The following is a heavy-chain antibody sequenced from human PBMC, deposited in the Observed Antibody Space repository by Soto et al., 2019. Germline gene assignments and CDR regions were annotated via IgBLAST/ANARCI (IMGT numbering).Heavy chain of an antibody. D-gene: IGHD1-26*01. CDR3: ARGGGVGATTGWD. CDR1: GGTFSSYA. V-gene: IGHV1-69*06. CDR2: IIPIFGTA. Sequence: QVQLVQSGAEVKKPGSSVKVSCKASGGTFSSYAISWVRQAPGQGLEWMGGIIPIFGTANYAQKFQGRVTIPGNISTSQAYRERSSLRSGDTAVYYWARGGGVGATTGWDWGQGTLVTVSS. J-gene: IGHJ4*02.